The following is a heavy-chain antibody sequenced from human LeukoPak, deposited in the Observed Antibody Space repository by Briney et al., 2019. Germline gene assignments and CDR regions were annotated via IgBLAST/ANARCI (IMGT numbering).Heavy chain of an antibody. D-gene: IGHD6-13*01. CDR2: IYYSGST. CDR1: GGSISSYY. Sequence: PSETLSLTCTVSGGSISSYYWSWIRQPPGKGLEWIGYIYYSGSTNYNPSLKSRVTLSVDTSKNQFSLKLSSVTAADTAVYYCAREGSTAAAGPTGGLDYWGQGTLVTVSS. CDR3: AREGSTAAAGPTGGLDY. V-gene: IGHV4-59*01. J-gene: IGHJ4*02.